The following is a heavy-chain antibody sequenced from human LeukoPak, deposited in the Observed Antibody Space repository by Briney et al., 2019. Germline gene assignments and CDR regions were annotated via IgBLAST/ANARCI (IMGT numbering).Heavy chain of an antibody. CDR3: ARGPVGGALNFDY. V-gene: IGHV1-2*02. CDR2: INPNSGGT. D-gene: IGHD1-26*01. CDR1: GYTFTGYY. J-gene: IGHJ4*02. Sequence: ASVKVSCTASGYTFTGYYMHWVRHAPGQGLEWMGWINPNSGGTNYAQKFQGRVTMTRDTSISTAYMELSRLRSDDTAVYYCARGPVGGALNFDYWGQGTLVTVS.